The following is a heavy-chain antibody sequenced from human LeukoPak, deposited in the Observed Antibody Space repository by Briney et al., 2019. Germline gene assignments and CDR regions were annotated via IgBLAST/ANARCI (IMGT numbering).Heavy chain of an antibody. J-gene: IGHJ6*03. CDR2: IYTSGST. D-gene: IGHD6-6*01. V-gene: IGHV4-4*07. CDR3: ARVIGYSSSSRVVGAYYMDV. CDR1: GGSISSYY. Sequence: KPSETLSLTCTVSGGSISSYYWSWIRQPAGKGLEWIGRIYTSGSTNYNPSLKSRVTMSVDTSKNQFSLKLSSVTAADTAVYYCARVIGYSSSSRVVGAYYMDVWGKGTTVTVSS.